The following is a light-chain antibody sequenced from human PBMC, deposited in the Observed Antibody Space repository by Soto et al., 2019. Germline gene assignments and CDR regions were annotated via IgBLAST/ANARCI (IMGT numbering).Light chain of an antibody. J-gene: IGKJ3*01. CDR3: QKTDHLPL. Sequence: DIQMTQSPPSLSASVGDRVTITCQASHDIGNSLNWYQHNPGKAPKLVIYDAYNLETGVPSTFSGSGFGTDFTFTISSLRPEDIATYYCQKTDHLPLFGPGTKVDIK. V-gene: IGKV1-33*01. CDR2: DAY. CDR1: HDIGNS.